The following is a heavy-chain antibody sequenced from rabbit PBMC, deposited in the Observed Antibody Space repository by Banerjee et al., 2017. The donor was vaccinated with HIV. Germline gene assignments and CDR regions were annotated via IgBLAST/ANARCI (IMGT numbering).Heavy chain of an antibody. CDR3: ASGYSDIVFNL. Sequence: QEQLEESGGDLVKPEGSLTLTCTASAFSFSSGYYMCWVRQAPGKGLEWIACIYAGSSGSTDYASWAKGRFTISKTSSTTVTLQMTSLTAADTATYFCASGYSDIVFNLWGPGHPRHRL. V-gene: IGHV1S45*01. CDR2: IYAGSSGST. J-gene: IGHJ4*01. D-gene: IGHD1-1*01. CDR1: AFSFSSGYY.